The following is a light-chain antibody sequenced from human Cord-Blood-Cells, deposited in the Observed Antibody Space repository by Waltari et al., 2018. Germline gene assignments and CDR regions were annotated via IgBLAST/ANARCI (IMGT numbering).Light chain of an antibody. J-gene: IGKJ4*01. CDR3: QQYYSYPLT. Sequence: AIRMTQSPSSFSASTGDSVTITCLASQGISSYLAWYQQKPGKAPKLLIYAASTLQRGVPARFSGRGSGTDFTLTISCLQSEDFATYYCQQYYSYPLTFGGGTKVEIK. CDR2: AAS. CDR1: QGISSY. V-gene: IGKV1-8*01.